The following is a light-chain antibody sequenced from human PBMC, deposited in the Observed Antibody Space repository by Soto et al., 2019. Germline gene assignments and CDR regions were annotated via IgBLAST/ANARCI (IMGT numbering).Light chain of an antibody. J-gene: IGKJ5*01. V-gene: IGKV1-12*01. Sequence: DIQMTQSPSSVSASVGDRFTISCRASQDIGNFLAWYQQKPGKAPKLLIYGASTLQSGVPSRFSGSGSGADFTLTISSLQPEDSATYYCQLSHTTLTFGQGTRLEIK. CDR2: GAS. CDR1: QDIGNF. CDR3: QLSHTTLT.